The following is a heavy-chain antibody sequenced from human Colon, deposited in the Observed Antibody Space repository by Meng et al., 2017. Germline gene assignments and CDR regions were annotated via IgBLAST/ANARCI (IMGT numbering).Heavy chain of an antibody. CDR2: IGHSGFT. D-gene: IGHD6-19*01. J-gene: IGHJ5*02. CDR1: GGSISTSGYY. CDR3: VRSSGWVRTGFDP. Sequence: QPQLQESGPGRVKPSEARSLTRSVPGGSISTSGYYWGWIRQPPGKGLEWIGSIGHSGFTYYTPSVRSRVTVSIDTSKNQFSLKLTSVTAADTAVYYCVRSSGWVRTGFDPWGQGTLVTVSS. V-gene: IGHV4-39*01.